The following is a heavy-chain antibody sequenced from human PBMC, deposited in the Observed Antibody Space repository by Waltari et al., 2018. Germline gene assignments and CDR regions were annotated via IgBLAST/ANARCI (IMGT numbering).Heavy chain of an antibody. CDR2: IYYSGTT. CDR1: GGSISSSSYY. D-gene: IGHD5-12*01. J-gene: IGHJ4*02. CDR3: ARDPDGYNYFDY. Sequence: QLQLQESGPGLVKPSETLSLTCSVSGGSISSSSYYWGWIRQPPGKGLEWIGSIYYSGTTYYNPSLKSRVTISGDTSRNQFSLKLSSVTAADTAVYYCARDPDGYNYFDYWGQGTLVTVSS. V-gene: IGHV4-39*07.